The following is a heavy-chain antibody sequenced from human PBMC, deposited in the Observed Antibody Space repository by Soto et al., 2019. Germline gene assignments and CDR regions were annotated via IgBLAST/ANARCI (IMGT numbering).Heavy chain of an antibody. Sequence: GGSLRLSCAASGFTFSSYAMSWVRQAPGKGLEWVSAISGSGGSTYYADSVKGRFTISRDNSKNTLYLQMNSLRAEDMDVYYCAKTIYPTRGYSGYEGLGTFDYWGQGTLVTVSS. D-gene: IGHD5-12*01. CDR1: GFTFSSYA. CDR3: AKTIYPTRGYSGYEGLGTFDY. J-gene: IGHJ4*02. V-gene: IGHV3-23*01. CDR2: ISGSGGST.